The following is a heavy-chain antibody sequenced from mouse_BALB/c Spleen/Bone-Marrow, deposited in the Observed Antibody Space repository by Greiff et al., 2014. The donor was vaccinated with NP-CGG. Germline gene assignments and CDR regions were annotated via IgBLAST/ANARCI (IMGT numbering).Heavy chain of an antibody. CDR1: GYTFTSYW. CDR3: ARNWVYFDY. Sequence: QVQLQQSGAELVKPGASVKLSCKASGYTFTSYWMNWVKQRPGRGLEWIGRIDPSDSDTHYNQKFKDKATLTVDKSSSTAYIQLSSLTSEDSAVYYCARNWVYFDYWGQGTTLTVSA. D-gene: IGHD4-1*01. J-gene: IGHJ2*01. CDR2: IDPSDSDT. V-gene: IGHV1-69*02.